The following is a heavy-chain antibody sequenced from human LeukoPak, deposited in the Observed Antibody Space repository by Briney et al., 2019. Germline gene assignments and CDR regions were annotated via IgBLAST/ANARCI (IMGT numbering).Heavy chain of an antibody. V-gene: IGHV1-2*06. CDR2: INPNSGGT. CDR3: ARGASWNYFDY. D-gene: IGHD1-1*01. CDR1: GYTFTGYY. Sequence: ASVKVSCTASGYTFTGYYMHWVRQAPGQGLEWMGRINPNSGGTNYAQKFQGRVTVTRDTSISTAYMELSRLRSDDTAVYYCARGASWNYFDYWGQGTLVTVSS. J-gene: IGHJ4*02.